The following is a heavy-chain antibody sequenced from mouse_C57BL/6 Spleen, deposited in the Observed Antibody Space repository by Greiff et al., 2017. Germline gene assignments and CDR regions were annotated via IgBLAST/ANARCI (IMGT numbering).Heavy chain of an antibody. J-gene: IGHJ2*01. Sequence: EVKLVESGGDLVKPGGSLKLSCAASGFTFSSYGMSWVRQTPDKRLEWVATISSGGSYTYYPDSVKGRFTISRDNAKNTRYLQMSSLKSEDTAMYYCASHYGTPYFDYWGQGTTLTVSS. CDR3: ASHYGTPYFDY. CDR2: ISSGGSYT. D-gene: IGHD1-1*02. CDR1: GFTFSSYG. V-gene: IGHV5-6*01.